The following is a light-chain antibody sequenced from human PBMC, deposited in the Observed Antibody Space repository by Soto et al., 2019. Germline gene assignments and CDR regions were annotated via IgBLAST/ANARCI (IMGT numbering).Light chain of an antibody. CDR3: MQTLQTPYT. CDR2: LGS. V-gene: IGKV2-28*01. J-gene: IGKJ2*01. Sequence: DIVMTQSPLSLPVIPGEPASISCKSIQSLLHSNGYSYLDWYLQKPGQSPQVLMYLGSNRASGVPDRFSGSGSGTDFTLKISRVEAEDVGIYYCMQTLQTPYTFGQGTKVDIK. CDR1: QSLLHSNGYSY.